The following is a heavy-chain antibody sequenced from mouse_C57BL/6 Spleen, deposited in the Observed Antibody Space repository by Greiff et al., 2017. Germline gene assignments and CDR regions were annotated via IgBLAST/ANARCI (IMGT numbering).Heavy chain of an antibody. Sequence: QVQLKQPGAELVKPGASVKLSCKASGYTFTSYWMHWVKQRPGRGLEWIGRIDPNSGGTKYNEKFKSKATLTVDTPSSTAYMQLSSLTSEDSAVYYCARGPLYYAPCAMDYWGQGTSVTVSS. D-gene: IGHD1-1*01. CDR1: GYTFTSYW. CDR3: ARGPLYYAPCAMDY. V-gene: IGHV1-72*01. CDR2: IDPNSGGT. J-gene: IGHJ4*01.